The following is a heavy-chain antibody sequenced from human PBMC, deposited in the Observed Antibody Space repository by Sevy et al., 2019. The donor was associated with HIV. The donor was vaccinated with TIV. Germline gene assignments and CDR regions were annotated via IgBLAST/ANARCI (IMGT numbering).Heavy chain of an antibody. Sequence: ASVTVSCKASGYTFTSYYVHWVRQAPGQGLNWMGIIHPSGGSTTYAEKFQGRVTVTRDTSTSTVYMELSSLRSEDTAIYYCAREKVGPTSGGMDVWGQGTTVTVSS. J-gene: IGHJ6*02. CDR3: AREKVGPTSGGMDV. V-gene: IGHV1-46*01. D-gene: IGHD1-26*01. CDR2: IHPSGGST. CDR1: GYTFTSYY.